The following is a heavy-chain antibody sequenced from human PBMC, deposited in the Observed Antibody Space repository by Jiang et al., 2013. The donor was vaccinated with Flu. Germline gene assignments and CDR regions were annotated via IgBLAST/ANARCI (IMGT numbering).Heavy chain of an antibody. D-gene: IGHD6-6*01. J-gene: IGHJ4*02. V-gene: IGHV1-69*01. CDR1: GGTFSSYA. CDR3: ASTFSSSSGIVY. CDR2: IIPIFGTA. Sequence: SVKVSCKASGGTFSSYAISWVRQAPGQGLEWMGGIIPIFGTANYAQKFQGRVTITADESTSTAYMELSSLRSEDTAVYYCASTFSSSSGIVYWGQGTLVTVSS.